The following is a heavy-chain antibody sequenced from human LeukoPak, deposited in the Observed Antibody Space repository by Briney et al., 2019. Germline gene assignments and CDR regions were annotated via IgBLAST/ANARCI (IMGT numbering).Heavy chain of an antibody. Sequence: GESLRISCKGSGYSFTSYWISWVRQIPGKGLEWMGRIDPSDSYTNYSPSFQGHVTISANKSISTAYPQWSSLKASDTAMYYCARLRIGYYGSGSYQYYGMDVWGKGTTITVSP. D-gene: IGHD3-10*01. CDR1: GYSFTSYW. CDR2: IDPSDSYT. J-gene: IGHJ6*04. CDR3: ARLRIGYYGSGSYQYYGMDV. V-gene: IGHV5-10-1*01.